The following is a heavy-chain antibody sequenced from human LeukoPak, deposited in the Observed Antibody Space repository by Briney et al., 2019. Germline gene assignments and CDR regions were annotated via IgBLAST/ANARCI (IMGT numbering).Heavy chain of an antibody. Sequence: PSETLSLTCTVSGGSISNTDSYWGWVRQPPGKGLEWIGSITYSGSTYYNPPLRSRVTISIDTSKNQFSLKLTSVTAAGTAVYYCARPPRGSGFNYGYSGYFDYWGQGTLVTVSS. CDR1: GGSISNTDSY. CDR2: ITYSGST. D-gene: IGHD5-18*01. V-gene: IGHV4-39*01. CDR3: ARPPRGSGFNYGYSGYFDY. J-gene: IGHJ4*02.